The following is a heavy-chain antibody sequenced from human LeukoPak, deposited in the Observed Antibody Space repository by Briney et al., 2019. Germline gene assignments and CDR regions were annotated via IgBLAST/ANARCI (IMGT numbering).Heavy chain of an antibody. Sequence: GGSLRLSCAASGFTFSSYSMSWVRQAPGKGLEWVSYISSSSSTIYYADSVKGRFTISRDNAKNSLYLQMNSLRAEDTAVYYCARVAHSSSSGYWGQGTLVTVSS. J-gene: IGHJ4*02. D-gene: IGHD6-6*01. CDR1: GFTFSSYS. V-gene: IGHV3-48*04. CDR2: ISSSSSTI. CDR3: ARVAHSSSSGY.